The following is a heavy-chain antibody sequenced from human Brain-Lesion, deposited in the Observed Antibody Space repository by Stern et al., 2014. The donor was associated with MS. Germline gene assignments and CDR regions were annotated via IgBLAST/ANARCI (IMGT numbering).Heavy chain of an antibody. D-gene: IGHD3-3*01. CDR2: INPNTGGP. CDR3: ARDQRGITIFGVVTDYYYLGMDV. J-gene: IGHJ6*02. Sequence: QVQLVQSGAEVKKPGASVKVSCKTSGYIFTGYYIHWVRQAPGQGLEWMAWINPNTGGPKYAQKFPGRVTMSRDTSISTAYVELSSLTSDDTAVYYCARDQRGITIFGVVTDYYYLGMDVWGQGTTVTVSS. CDR1: GYIFTGYY. V-gene: IGHV1-2*02.